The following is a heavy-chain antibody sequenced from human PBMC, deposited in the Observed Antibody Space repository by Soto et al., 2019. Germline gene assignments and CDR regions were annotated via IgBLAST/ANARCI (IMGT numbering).Heavy chain of an antibody. CDR2: IYYSGST. D-gene: IGHD2-15*01. J-gene: IGHJ3*02. CDR1: GGSISSYY. CDR3: ARGGGYCSGGGCYATRAFDI. Sequence: SETLSLTCTVSGGSISSYYWSWIRQPPGKGLEWIGYIYYSGSTNYNPSLKSRVTISVDTSKNQFSLKLSSVTAADTAVYYCARGGGYCSGGGCYATRAFDIWGQGTMVTVSS. V-gene: IGHV4-59*01.